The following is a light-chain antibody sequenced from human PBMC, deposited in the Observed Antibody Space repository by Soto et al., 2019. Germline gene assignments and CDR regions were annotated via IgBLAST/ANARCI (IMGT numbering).Light chain of an antibody. CDR1: QRISSW. V-gene: IGKV1-5*03. CDR2: TAS. J-gene: IGKJ1*01. Sequence: DIQMTQSPSTLSASVGDRVTITCRASQRISSWLAWYQQKPGKAPKSLIYTASSVESGVPSRFSGSGSGTEFTLNISSLQPDDFATYYCQQYNSYPWTFGQGTKVEIK. CDR3: QQYNSYPWT.